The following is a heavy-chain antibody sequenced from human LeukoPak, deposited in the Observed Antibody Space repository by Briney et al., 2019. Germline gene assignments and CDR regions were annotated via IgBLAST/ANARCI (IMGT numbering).Heavy chain of an antibody. CDR3: ARAGSGNYGFDP. Sequence: PSETLSLTCTVSGGSISSSSYYWGWIRQPPGKGLEWIGSIYYSGSTYYNPSLKSRVTISVDTSKNQFSLKLSSVTAADTAVYYCARAGSGNYGFDPWGQGTLVTVSS. V-gene: IGHV4-39*01. D-gene: IGHD1-7*01. CDR1: GGSISSSSYY. J-gene: IGHJ5*02. CDR2: IYYSGST.